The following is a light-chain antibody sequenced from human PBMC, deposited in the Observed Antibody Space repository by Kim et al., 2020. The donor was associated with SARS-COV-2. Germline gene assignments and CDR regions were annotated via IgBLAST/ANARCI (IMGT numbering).Light chain of an antibody. CDR1: SLRTYY. J-gene: IGLJ1*01. CDR3: NSRDSSGNSYF. CDR2: GEN. V-gene: IGLV3-19*01. Sequence: ALGRTVRIKCQGDSLRTYYASWYKQKPGQAPVLVIYGENNRPSGIPDRFSGSSSGNTASLTITGAQAEDEAAYFCNSRDSSGNSYFFGTGTKVTVL.